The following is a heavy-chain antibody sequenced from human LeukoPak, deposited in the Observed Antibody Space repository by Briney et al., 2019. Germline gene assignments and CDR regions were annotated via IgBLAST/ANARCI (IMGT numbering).Heavy chain of an antibody. CDR3: AKDGDDCIDY. CDR1: GFTFNRRG. J-gene: IGHJ4*02. CDR2: IRYDGGEN. Sequence: GGSLRLSCAASGFTFNRRGMHWVRQAPGKGLEWVAFIRYDGGENFYADFAKGRFTISRDNSKNTLSLQLNTLRAEDTALYYCAKDGDDCIDYWGPGTLDTVAS. D-gene: IGHD2-21*01. V-gene: IGHV3-30*02.